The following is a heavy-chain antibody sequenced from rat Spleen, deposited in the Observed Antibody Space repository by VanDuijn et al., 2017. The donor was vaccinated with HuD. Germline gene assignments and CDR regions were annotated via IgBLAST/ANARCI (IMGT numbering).Heavy chain of an antibody. Sequence: QVQLKESGPGLVQPSQTLSLTCAVSGFSLSNYGVIWFRQPPGKGLEWMGIIWDDGNPNYNSTLKSRLSISRDTSKSQVYLKMNNLQTEDTATYYCASKIYYYSGVDYWGQGVMVTVSS. J-gene: IGHJ2*01. CDR1: GFSLSNYG. CDR3: ASKIYYYSGVDY. V-gene: IGHV2-13*01. CDR2: IWDDGNP. D-gene: IGHD1-1*01.